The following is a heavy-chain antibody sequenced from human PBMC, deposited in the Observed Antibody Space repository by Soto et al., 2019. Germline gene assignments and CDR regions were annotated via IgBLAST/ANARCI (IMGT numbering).Heavy chain of an antibody. CDR2: IYHSGST. V-gene: IGHV4-38-2*01. J-gene: IGHJ6*02. CDR1: AYSISIGYY. Sequence: PSEAVSLSCSVSAYSISIGYYWGLIRQPPGKGMEWLGSIYHSGSTYYSPSLKSRITISVDTSKNQFSLKLSSVTAADTAGYYCAARTLGYCSSTSCHPYCSYYYGMDVWGQGTTVTVSS. D-gene: IGHD2-2*01. CDR3: AARTLGYCSSTSCHPYCSYYYGMDV.